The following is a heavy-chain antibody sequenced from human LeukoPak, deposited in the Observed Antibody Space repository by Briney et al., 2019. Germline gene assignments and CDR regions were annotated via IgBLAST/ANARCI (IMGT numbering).Heavy chain of an antibody. Sequence: PGRSLRLSCAASGFSFSSSAMHWVRQAPGKGLEWVAFISYEGRNKYYADYVKGRFTISRDNSKNTLYLQMNSLRAEDTAVYHCARDYYYDTTGSDTFDIWGQGTMVTVSS. CDR1: GFSFSSSA. J-gene: IGHJ3*02. D-gene: IGHD3-22*01. CDR3: ARDYYYDTTGSDTFDI. CDR2: ISYEGRNK. V-gene: IGHV3-30*04.